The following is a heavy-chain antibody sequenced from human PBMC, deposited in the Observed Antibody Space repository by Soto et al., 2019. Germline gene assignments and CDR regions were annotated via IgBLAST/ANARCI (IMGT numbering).Heavy chain of an antibody. Sequence: PGGSLRLSCAVSGFTFSSYAMSWVRQAPGKGLEWVSAISGSGGSTYYADSVKGRFTISRDNSKNTLYLQMNSLRAEDTAVYYCAKSGDQMEQLVYSYYYGMDVWGQGTTVTVSS. D-gene: IGHD6-6*01. CDR3: AKSGDQMEQLVYSYYYGMDV. CDR2: ISGSGGST. J-gene: IGHJ6*02. CDR1: GFTFSSYA. V-gene: IGHV3-23*01.